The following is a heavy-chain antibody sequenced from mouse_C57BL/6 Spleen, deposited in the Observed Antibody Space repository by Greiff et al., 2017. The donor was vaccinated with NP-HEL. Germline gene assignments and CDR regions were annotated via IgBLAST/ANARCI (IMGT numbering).Heavy chain of an antibody. Sequence: VQVVESGAELVKPGASVKLSCKASGYTFTEYTIHWVKQRSGQGLEWIGWFYPGSGSIKYNEKFKDKATLTADKSSSTVYMELSRLTSEDSAVYFCARHEASYYYGSSYGYFDVWGTGTTVTVSS. V-gene: IGHV1-62-2*01. CDR2: FYPGSGSI. CDR3: ARHEASYYYGSSYGYFDV. CDR1: GYTFTEYT. D-gene: IGHD1-1*01. J-gene: IGHJ1*03.